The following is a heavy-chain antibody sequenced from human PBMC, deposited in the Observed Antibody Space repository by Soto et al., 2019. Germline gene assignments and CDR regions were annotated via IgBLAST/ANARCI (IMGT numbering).Heavy chain of an antibody. V-gene: IGHV1-3*01. CDR2: INAGNGNT. D-gene: IGHD3-3*01. J-gene: IGHJ4*02. Sequence: QVQLVQSGAEMKKPGASVKVSCKASGYTFTSYAMHWVRQAPGQRLEWMGWINAGNGNTKYSQKFQGRVTITRDTSASTAYMELSSLRSEDTAVYYCARVGGRMYYFDYWGQGTLVTVSS. CDR1: GYTFTSYA. CDR3: ARVGGRMYYFDY.